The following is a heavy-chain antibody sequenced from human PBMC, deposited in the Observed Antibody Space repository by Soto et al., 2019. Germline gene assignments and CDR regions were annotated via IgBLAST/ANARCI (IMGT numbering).Heavy chain of an antibody. CDR3: AREAGTTGTTESAFDI. CDR2: INHSGST. CDR1: GGSFSGYY. Sequence: SEALSLTCAVYGGSFSGYYWSWIRQPPGKGLEWIGEINHSGSTNYNPSLKSRVTISVDTSKNQFSLKLSSVTAADTAVYYCAREAGTTGTTESAFDIWRQGTMVTVSS. V-gene: IGHV4-34*01. D-gene: IGHD1-1*01. J-gene: IGHJ3*02.